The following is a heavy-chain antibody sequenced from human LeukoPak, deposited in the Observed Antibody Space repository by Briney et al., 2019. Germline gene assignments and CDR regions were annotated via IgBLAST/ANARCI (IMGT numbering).Heavy chain of an antibody. V-gene: IGHV3-74*03. CDR1: GFTFSSYW. CDR2: INGDGTTT. J-gene: IGHJ4*02. Sequence: GGSLRLFCAASGFTFSSYWMHWVRQAPGKGLVWVSRINGDGTTTTYADSVKGRFTISRDNAENTLYLQMNSLRAEDTAVYYCARSGGHNRLDYCGQGTLVTVSS. CDR3: ARSGGHNRLDY. D-gene: IGHD2-15*01.